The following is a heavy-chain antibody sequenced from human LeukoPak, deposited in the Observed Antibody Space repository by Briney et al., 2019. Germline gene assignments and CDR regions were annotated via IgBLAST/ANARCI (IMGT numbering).Heavy chain of an antibody. CDR1: GFTFSSYG. Sequence: GGSLRLSCAASGFTFSSYGMHWVRQAPGKGLEWVSVIYGGGSTYYADSVKGRLTISRDNSKNTLYLQMNSLRAEDTAVYYCARDRAGYYYMDVWGKGTTVTVSS. J-gene: IGHJ6*03. CDR2: IYGGGST. CDR3: ARDRAGYYYMDV. V-gene: IGHV3-53*01. D-gene: IGHD3-10*01.